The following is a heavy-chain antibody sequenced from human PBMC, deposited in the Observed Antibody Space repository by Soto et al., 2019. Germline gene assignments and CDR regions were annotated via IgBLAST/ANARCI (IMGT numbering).Heavy chain of an antibody. V-gene: IGHV3-7*01. CDR1: GFTFSSYW. D-gene: IGHD3-3*01. CDR3: ARDGYDFWSGYRIPAYYYYYMDV. Sequence: GSLRLSCAASGFTFSSYWMSWVRQAPGKGLEWVANIKQDGSEKYYVDSVKGRFTISRDNAKNSLYLQMNSLRAEDTAVYYCARDGYDFWSGYRIPAYYYYYMDVWGKGTTVTVSS. J-gene: IGHJ6*03. CDR2: IKQDGSEK.